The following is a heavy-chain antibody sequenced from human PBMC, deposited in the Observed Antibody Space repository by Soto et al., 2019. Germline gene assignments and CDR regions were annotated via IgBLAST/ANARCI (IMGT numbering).Heavy chain of an antibody. CDR2: VSYDGSNK. CDR1: GFTFSDYA. CDR3: ARGLPRMTNRSWFDP. D-gene: IGHD4-17*01. Sequence: QVQLVESGGGVVQPGRSLRLSCAASGFTFSDYAIHWVRQAPGKGLEWVAVVSYDGSNKYYADSVKGRFSISRENSKNTLYLQMNSLRAEDTAVYYCARGLPRMTNRSWFDPWGQGTLVTVSS. J-gene: IGHJ5*02. V-gene: IGHV3-30-3*01.